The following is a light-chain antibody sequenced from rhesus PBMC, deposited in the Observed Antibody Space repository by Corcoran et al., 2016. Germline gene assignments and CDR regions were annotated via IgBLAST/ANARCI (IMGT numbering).Light chain of an antibody. V-gene: IGLV2-32*02. Sequence: QAALTQPRSVSGSPGQSVTISCNGTVSDIGGHNYVSWYRHHPGTAPKLIIFEVSKRPSGVSDRFSGSKSGNMASLTVSGLQTEDESDFYCASYANRNTLIFGSGTRLTVL. CDR3: ASYANRNTLI. CDR1: VSDIGGHNY. J-gene: IGLJ1*01. CDR2: EVS.